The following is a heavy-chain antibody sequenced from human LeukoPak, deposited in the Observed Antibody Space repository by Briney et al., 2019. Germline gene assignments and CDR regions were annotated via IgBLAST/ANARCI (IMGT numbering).Heavy chain of an antibody. CDR1: GGSFSGYY. D-gene: IGHD6-19*01. CDR3: ARGRGYSSGWYLSHWYFDL. V-gene: IGHV4-34*01. Sequence: SETLSLTCAVYGGSFSGYYWSWIRQPPGKGLEWIGEVNHSGSTNYNPSLKSRVTISVDTSKNQFSLKLSSVTAADTAVYYCARGRGYSSGWYLSHWYFDLWGRGTLVTVSS. CDR2: VNHSGST. J-gene: IGHJ2*01.